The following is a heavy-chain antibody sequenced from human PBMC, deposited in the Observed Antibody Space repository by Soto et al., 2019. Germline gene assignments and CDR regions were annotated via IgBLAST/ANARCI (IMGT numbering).Heavy chain of an antibody. CDR2: IHSSGKS. Sequence: QVRLQESGPQLVKPSATLSLTCTVSGGAFRSYFWSWIRQPPGKGLEWIGNIHSSGKSNYNPSFKSLGSRSIDPSKNRFSVRLTSVTAADTAVYYCARDAPFDPWGQGMLVTVSS. J-gene: IGHJ5*02. CDR3: ARDAPFDP. CDR1: GGAFRSYF. V-gene: IGHV4-59*01.